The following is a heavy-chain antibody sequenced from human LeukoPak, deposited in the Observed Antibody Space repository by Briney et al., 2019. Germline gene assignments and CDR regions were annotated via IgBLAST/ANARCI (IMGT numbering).Heavy chain of an antibody. CDR2: IIPIFGTA. J-gene: IGHJ4*02. CDR3: ARAYCGGDCYFDY. Sequence: SVKVSCKASGYTFTSYGISWVRQAPGQGLEWMGGIIPIFGTANYAQKFQGRVTITTDKSTSTAYMELSSLRSEDTAVYYCARAYCGGDCYFDYWGQGTLVTVSS. V-gene: IGHV1-69*05. CDR1: GYTFTSYG. D-gene: IGHD2-21*02.